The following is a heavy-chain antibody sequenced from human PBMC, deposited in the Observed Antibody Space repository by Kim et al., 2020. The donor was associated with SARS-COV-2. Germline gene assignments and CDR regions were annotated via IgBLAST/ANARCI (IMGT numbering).Heavy chain of an antibody. D-gene: IGHD1-26*01. J-gene: IGHJ6*04. V-gene: IGHV4-59*01. CDR2: IYYSGST. CDR1: GGSISSYY. Sequence: SETLSLTCTVSGGSISSYYWSWIRQPPGKGLEWIGCIYYSGSTNYNPSLKSRVTISVDTSKNQFSLKLSSVTAADTAVYYCARESRMMGGRVDVWGKGTTVTVSS. CDR3: ARESRMMGGRVDV.